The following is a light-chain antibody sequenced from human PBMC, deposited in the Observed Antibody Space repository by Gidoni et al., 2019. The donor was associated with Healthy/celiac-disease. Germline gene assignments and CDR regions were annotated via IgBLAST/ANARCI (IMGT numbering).Light chain of an antibody. CDR1: QGISNY. V-gene: IGKV1-27*01. CDR3: QKYNSAPFT. CDR2: AAS. J-gene: IGKJ3*01. Sequence: DIQMTHSPSSLSASVGDRVTSTCRASQGISNYLAWYQQKPGKVPQLLIYAASTLQSGVPSRFSGSGSGTDFTLTISSLQPEDVATYYFQKYNSAPFTFGPGTKVDIK.